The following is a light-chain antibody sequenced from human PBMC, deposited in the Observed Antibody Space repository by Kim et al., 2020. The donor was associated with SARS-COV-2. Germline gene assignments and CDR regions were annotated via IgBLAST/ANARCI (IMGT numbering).Light chain of an antibody. CDR3: QQLNTYPIT. J-gene: IGKJ5*01. CDR2: SAS. CDR1: QGITNN. Sequence: PSIGDRVSITCRASQGITNNLAWYQQKPGRAPRLLIYSASTLQGGVSSRFSGSGSGTEFTLTIGSLQREDFATYYCQQLNTYPITFGQGTRLDIK. V-gene: IGKV1-9*01.